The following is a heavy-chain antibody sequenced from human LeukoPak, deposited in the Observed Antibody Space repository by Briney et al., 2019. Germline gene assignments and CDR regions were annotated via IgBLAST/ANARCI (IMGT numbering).Heavy chain of an antibody. J-gene: IGHJ4*02. Sequence: PGGSLRLSCAASGFTVSSNYMSWVRQAPGKGLEWVSVIYSGGSTYYADSVKGRFTISRDNSKNTLYLQMNSLRAEDTAAYYCARDGTKYSSGYWGQGTLVTVSS. CDR3: ARDGTKYSSGY. CDR2: IYSGGST. V-gene: IGHV3-53*01. D-gene: IGHD6-19*01. CDR1: GFTVSSNY.